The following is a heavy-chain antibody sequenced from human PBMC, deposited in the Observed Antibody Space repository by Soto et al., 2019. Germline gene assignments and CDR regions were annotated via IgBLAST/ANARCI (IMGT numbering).Heavy chain of an antibody. CDR2: VSWNSGAK. CDR1: VFCVYEFV. Sequence: SLRISCLGSVFCVYEFVTNWVLQLPGKGLEWVSSVSWNSGAKRYADSVKGRFAISRDSAKKSVYLQMNSRRPDDTAFYYCAKGVATAVPALDYRGQGTLVTVTS. CDR3: AKGVATAVPALDY. V-gene: IGHV3-9*01. D-gene: IGHD2-21*02. J-gene: IGHJ4*02.